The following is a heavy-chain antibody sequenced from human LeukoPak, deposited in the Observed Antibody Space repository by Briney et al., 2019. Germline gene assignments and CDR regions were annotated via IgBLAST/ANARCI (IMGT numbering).Heavy chain of an antibody. V-gene: IGHV3-74*01. Sequence: GGSLRLSCAASGFTFSSYWMHWVRQAPGKGLVWVSRINSVGSSTSYADSVKGRFTISRDNAKNTLYLQMKSLRAEDTAVYYCARDITMVRGVPFWGQGTLVTVSS. CDR1: GFTFSSYW. CDR2: INSVGSST. J-gene: IGHJ4*02. D-gene: IGHD3-10*01. CDR3: ARDITMVRGVPF.